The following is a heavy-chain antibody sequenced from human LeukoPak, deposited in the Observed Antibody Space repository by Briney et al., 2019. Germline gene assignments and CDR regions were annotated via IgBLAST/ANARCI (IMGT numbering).Heavy chain of an antibody. CDR1: GFSFNSYS. CDR2: ISNDGRST. D-gene: IGHD3-10*01. J-gene: IGHJ4*02. Sequence: PGGSLRLSCAAYGFSFNSYSMHWDRQAPGSGLVWVSRISNDGRSTSFADSVKGRFTISRDNAKNTLYPQMNSLSAEDTAVYYCTRGREGNYGLFDSWGQGTLVTVSS. CDR3: TRGREGNYGLFDS. V-gene: IGHV3-74*01.